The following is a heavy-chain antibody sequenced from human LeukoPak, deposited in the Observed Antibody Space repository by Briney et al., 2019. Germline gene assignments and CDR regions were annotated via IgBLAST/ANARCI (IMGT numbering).Heavy chain of an antibody. J-gene: IGHJ4*02. D-gene: IGHD2-15*01. CDR2: IHISGST. V-gene: IGHV4-61*09. CDR3: AKAPVTTCSGAYCYPFDY. Sequence: SETLSLTCTVSGGSINSGSYCWSWIRQSAGKGLEWIGHIHISGSTNYNPSLKSRVTISVDTSKNQFSLKLSSVTAADTAVYYCAKAPVTTCSGAYCYPFDYWGQGTLVTVSS. CDR1: GGSINSGSYC.